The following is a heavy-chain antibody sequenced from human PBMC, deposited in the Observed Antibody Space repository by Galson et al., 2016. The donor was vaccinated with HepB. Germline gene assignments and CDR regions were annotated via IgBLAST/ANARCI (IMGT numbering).Heavy chain of an antibody. D-gene: IGHD1-1*01. CDR3: ARLEARSLDAFDI. Sequence: SETLSLTCAVSGGSISSSSYYWGWIRQPPGKGLEWIGSIFYSGNTHYNPSLKSRVTMSVDTSKNQFSLKLSSVTAADTAVYYCARLEARSLDAFDIWGQGTMVTVSS. CDR1: GGSISSSSYY. V-gene: IGHV4-39*01. CDR2: IFYSGNT. J-gene: IGHJ3*02.